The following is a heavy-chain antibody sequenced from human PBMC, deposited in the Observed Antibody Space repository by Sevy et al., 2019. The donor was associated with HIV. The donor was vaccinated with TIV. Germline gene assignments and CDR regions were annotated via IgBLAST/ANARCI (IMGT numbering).Heavy chain of an antibody. CDR3: ARDVSGPYSGSKNNWFDP. V-gene: IGHV4-61*01. D-gene: IGHD1-26*01. CDR2: IYYSGSA. CDR1: GGSVSSGSYY. J-gene: IGHJ5*02. Sequence: SETLSLTCTVSGGSVSSGSYYWSWIRQRPGKGLEWSLYIYYSGSANYNPSLKSRVTISVDTSKNQFSLKLSSVTAADTAVYYCARDVSGPYSGSKNNWFDPWGQGTLVTVSS.